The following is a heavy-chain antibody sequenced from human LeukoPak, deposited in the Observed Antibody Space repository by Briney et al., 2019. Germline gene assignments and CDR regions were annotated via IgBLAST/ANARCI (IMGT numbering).Heavy chain of an antibody. CDR2: IKQDGSEK. V-gene: IGHV3-7*03. J-gene: IGHJ4*02. Sequence: PGGSLRLSCAASGFTFSSYWMSWVRQAPGKGLEWVANIKQDGSEKYYVDSVKGRFTISRDNSKDTLYLQMNSLRVEDTAIYYCAKEPADWGQGTLVTVSS. CDR1: GFTFSSYW. CDR3: AKEPAD.